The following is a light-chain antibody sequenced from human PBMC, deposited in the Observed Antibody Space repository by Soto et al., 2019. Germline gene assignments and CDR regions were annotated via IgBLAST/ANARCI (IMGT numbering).Light chain of an antibody. J-gene: IGKJ3*01. CDR2: AAS. V-gene: IGKV3-11*01. CDR3: QQRSNWPGIT. Sequence: EIVLTQSPATLSLSPGERATLSCRASQSVSSYLAWYQQKPGQAPRLLIYAASNRATGIPARFSGSGSGTDFTLTISSLEPEDFAVYYCQQRSNWPGITFGPGTKVDIK. CDR1: QSVSSY.